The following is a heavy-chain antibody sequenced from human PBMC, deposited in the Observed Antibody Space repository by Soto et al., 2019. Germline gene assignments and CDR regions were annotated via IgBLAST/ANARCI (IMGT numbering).Heavy chain of an antibody. CDR1: GYNFAGYW. CDR2: IYPSDSDT. V-gene: IGHV5-51*01. D-gene: IGHD3-3*01. CDR3: ARGGVSTRTFDY. J-gene: IGHJ4*02. Sequence: GESLKISCKGSGYNFAGYWIAWVRQMPGKGLELMGIIYPSDSDTRYRPSFQGQVTLSADKSISSAYLQWSSLRASDTAMYYCARGGVSTRTFDYWGQGTPVTVSS.